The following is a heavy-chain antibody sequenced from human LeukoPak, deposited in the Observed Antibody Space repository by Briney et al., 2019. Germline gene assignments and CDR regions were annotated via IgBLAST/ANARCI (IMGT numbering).Heavy chain of an antibody. CDR3: ARDPYNGSYGDDYYYYMDV. Sequence: GSLRLSCAASGFTFSNYNMNWVRQTRGKGLEWASSISRGSIYTFYADSVKGRFTISRDNAKNSLSLQMNSLRAEDTAVYYCARDPYNGSYGDDYYYYMDVWGKGTTVTISS. CDR2: ISRGSIYT. V-gene: IGHV3-21*01. D-gene: IGHD1-26*01. J-gene: IGHJ6*03. CDR1: GFTFSNYN.